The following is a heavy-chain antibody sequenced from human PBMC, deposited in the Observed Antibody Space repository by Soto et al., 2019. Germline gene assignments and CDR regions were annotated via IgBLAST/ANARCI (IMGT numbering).Heavy chain of an antibody. CDR3: EKRGGELDFDY. Sequence: QVQLQESGPGLVKPSQTLSLTCTVSGGSISSCGYYWSWIRQHPGKGLEWIGYINYSGSTSYNPSLKSRVTIPVETSKNEFSLKLSSVTAADTAVYYCEKRGGELDFDYWGQGTLVTVSS. V-gene: IGHV4-31*03. CDR1: GGSISSCGYY. CDR2: INYSGST. D-gene: IGHD1-26*01. J-gene: IGHJ4*02.